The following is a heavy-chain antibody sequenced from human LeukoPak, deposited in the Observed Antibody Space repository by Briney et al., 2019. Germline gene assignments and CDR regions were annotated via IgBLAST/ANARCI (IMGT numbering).Heavy chain of an antibody. Sequence: SETLSLTCTVSGGSISSSSYYWGWIRQPPGKGLEWIGSIYYSGSTYYNPSLKSRVTISVDTSKNQFSLKLSSVTAADTAVYYCARNYYDSSGYYYSYLDYWGQGTLVTVSS. CDR2: IYYSGST. V-gene: IGHV4-39*07. CDR1: GGSISSSSYY. D-gene: IGHD3-22*01. CDR3: ARNYYDSSGYYYSYLDY. J-gene: IGHJ4*02.